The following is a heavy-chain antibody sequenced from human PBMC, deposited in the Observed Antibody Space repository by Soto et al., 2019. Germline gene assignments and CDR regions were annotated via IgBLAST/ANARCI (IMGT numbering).Heavy chain of an antibody. Sequence: ASVKVSCKASGYTFTRYTMNWVRQAPGQRLEWMGWINPDNGNTKSSQKFQDRVIITRDTSASTAYMDLSSLRSEDTAVYYCARGVAGSGFDLWGQGTLVTVSS. CDR2: INPDNGNT. J-gene: IGHJ4*02. CDR3: ARGVAGSGFDL. CDR1: GYTFTRYT. V-gene: IGHV1-3*01. D-gene: IGHD6-19*01.